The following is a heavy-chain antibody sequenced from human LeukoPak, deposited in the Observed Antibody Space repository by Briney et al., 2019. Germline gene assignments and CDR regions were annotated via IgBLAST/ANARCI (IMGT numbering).Heavy chain of an antibody. CDR2: TKQDESTR. V-gene: IGHV3-7*01. J-gene: IGHJ4*02. Sequence: PGGSLSLSCAASGFTFNNYWMAWVRQAPGKGLEWVANTKQDESTRNYVDSVKGRFTISRDNAQNSLYLQMNSLRAEDTAVYYCARDDGGSLDYWGQGTLVTVSS. CDR1: GFTFNNYW. CDR3: ARDDGGSLDY. D-gene: IGHD1-26*01.